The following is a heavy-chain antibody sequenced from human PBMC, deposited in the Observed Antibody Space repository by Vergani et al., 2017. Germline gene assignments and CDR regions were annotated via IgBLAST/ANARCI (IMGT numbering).Heavy chain of an antibody. CDR3: AQGNHRLSGYTYGFDY. CDR1: GFTFSSYD. D-gene: IGHD5-18*01. J-gene: IGHJ4*02. V-gene: IGHV3-30*02. CDR2: IQYDRSNK. Sequence: QVQLVESGGGVVQPGGSLRLSCAASGFTFSSYDMHWVRQAPDKGLEWVALIQYDRSNKYYADSVKGRFTISRDNSKNTLYLQMNSLRAEDTAVYYCAQGNHRLSGYTYGFDYWGQGTRVIVSS.